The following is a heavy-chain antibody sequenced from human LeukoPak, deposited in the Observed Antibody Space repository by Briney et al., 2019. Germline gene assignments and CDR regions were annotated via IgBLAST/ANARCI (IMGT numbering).Heavy chain of an antibody. CDR1: GGSISSYY. CDR3: ARGLLDYGDYHFDC. J-gene: IGHJ4*02. Sequence: SETLSLTCTVSGGSISSYYWSWIRQPPGKGLEWIGYIYYSGSTNYNPSLKSRVTISVDTSKNQFSLKLSSVTAADTAVYYCARGLLDYGDYHFDCWGQGTLVTVSS. V-gene: IGHV4-59*01. D-gene: IGHD4-17*01. CDR2: IYYSGST.